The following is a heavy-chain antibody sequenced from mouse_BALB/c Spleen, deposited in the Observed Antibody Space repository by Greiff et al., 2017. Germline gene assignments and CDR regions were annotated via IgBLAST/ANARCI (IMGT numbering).Heavy chain of an antibody. CDR2: ISSGGSYT. CDR3: TRDTNYDYCWFAY. CDR1: GFTFSSYT. D-gene: IGHD2-4*01. Sequence: EVKVVESGGGLVKPGGSLKLSCAASGFTFSSYTMSWVRQTPEKRLEWVATISSGGSYTYYPDSVKGRFTISRDNAKNTLYLQMSSLKSEDTAMYYCTRDTNYDYCWFAYWGQGTLVTVSA. J-gene: IGHJ3*01. V-gene: IGHV5-6-4*01.